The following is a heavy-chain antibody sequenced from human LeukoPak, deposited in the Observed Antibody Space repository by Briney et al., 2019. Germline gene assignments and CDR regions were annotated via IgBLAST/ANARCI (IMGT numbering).Heavy chain of an antibody. CDR1: GFTFSSYS. D-gene: IGHD3-22*01. J-gene: IGHJ4*02. V-gene: IGHV3-21*01. CDR2: ISSSSSYI. Sequence: GRSLRLSCAASGFTFSSYSMNWVRQAPGKGLEWVSSISSSSSYIYYADSVKGRFTISRDIGKNSLYLQMNSLRAEDTAVYYCAASSGSGNYAYYFDYWGQGTLVTVSS. CDR3: AASSGSGNYAYYFDY.